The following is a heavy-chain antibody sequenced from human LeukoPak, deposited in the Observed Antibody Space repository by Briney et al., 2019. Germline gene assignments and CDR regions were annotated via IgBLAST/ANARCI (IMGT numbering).Heavy chain of an antibody. CDR1: GGSISSYY. D-gene: IGHD3-16*01. Sequence: PSETLSLTCTVSGGSISSYYWSWIRQPPGKGLEWIGYIYYSGSTNYNPSLKSRVTISVDTSKNQFSLKLSSVTAADTAVYYCARHLGHYYGMDVLGQGTTVTVSS. CDR3: ARHLGHYYGMDV. V-gene: IGHV4-59*08. J-gene: IGHJ6*02. CDR2: IYYSGST.